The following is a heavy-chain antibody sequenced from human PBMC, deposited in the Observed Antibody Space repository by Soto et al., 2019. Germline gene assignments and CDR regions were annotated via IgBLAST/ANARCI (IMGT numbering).Heavy chain of an antibody. V-gene: IGHV3-74*03. CDR2: INSDGSST. CDR3: ARVETCSSTSCYSVFDY. D-gene: IGHD2-2*01. J-gene: IGHJ4*02. CDR1: GFTFSSYW. Sequence: PGGSLRLSCAASGFTFSSYWMHWVRQAPGKGLVWVSRINSDGSSTTYADSVKGRFTISRDNAKNTLYLQMNSLRAEDTAVYYCARVETCSSTSCYSVFDYWGQGTLVPVSS.